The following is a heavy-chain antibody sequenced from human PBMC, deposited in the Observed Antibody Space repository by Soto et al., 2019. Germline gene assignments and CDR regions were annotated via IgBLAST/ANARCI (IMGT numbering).Heavy chain of an antibody. D-gene: IGHD5-12*01. CDR1: GGTFSSYA. CDR2: IIPIFGTA. J-gene: IGHJ6*02. CDR3: ARARWLRFSPGYYCYGMDV. Sequence: SVKVSCKASGGTFSSYAISWVRQAPGQGLEWMGGIIPIFGTANYTQKFQGRVTITADESTSTAYMELSSLRSEDTAVYYCARARWLRFSPGYYCYGMDVWGQGITVTVSS. V-gene: IGHV1-69*13.